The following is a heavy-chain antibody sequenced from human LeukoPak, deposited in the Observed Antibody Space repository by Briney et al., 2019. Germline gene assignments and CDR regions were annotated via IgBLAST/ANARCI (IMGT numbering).Heavy chain of an antibody. J-gene: IGHJ4*02. D-gene: IGHD6-13*01. CDR2: ISGSGGST. CDR1: GFTFSTYA. V-gene: IGHV3-23*01. Sequence: GGSLRLSCAASGFTFSTYAMNWVRQAPGKGLEWVSAISGSGGSTYYADSVKGRFTISRDNSKNTLYLLMNSLRAEDTAVYYCAKAPYSSSWYRYFDYWGQGTLVTVSS. CDR3: AKAPYSSSWYRYFDY.